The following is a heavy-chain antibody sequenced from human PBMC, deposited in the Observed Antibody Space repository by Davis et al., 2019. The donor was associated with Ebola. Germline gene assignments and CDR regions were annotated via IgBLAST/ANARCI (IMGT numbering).Heavy chain of an antibody. CDR1: GYTFTSYD. CDR2: MNPNSGNT. V-gene: IGHV1-8*01. Sequence: AASVKVSCKASGYTFTSYDINWVRQATGQGLEWMGWMNPNSGNTGYAQKFQGRVTMTRNTSISTAYMELSSLRSEDTAVYYCAGGRPTHSGSYSTYYYYYGMDVWGQGTTVTVSS. CDR3: AGGRPTHSGSYSTYYYYYGMDV. J-gene: IGHJ6*02. D-gene: IGHD1-26*01.